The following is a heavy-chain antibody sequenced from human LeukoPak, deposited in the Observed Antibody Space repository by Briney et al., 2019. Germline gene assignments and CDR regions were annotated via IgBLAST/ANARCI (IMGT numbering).Heavy chain of an antibody. CDR3: ARGLGPIAMFDP. CDR1: GYTFTGYY. D-gene: IGHD6-6*01. Sequence: GASVKVSCKASGYTFTGYYMHWVRQAPGQGLEWMGWINPNSGGTNYAQKFQGRVTMTRDKSIRTAYMELSRLTSDDTAVYYCARGLGPIAMFDPWGQGTLVTVSS. J-gene: IGHJ5*02. V-gene: IGHV1-2*02. CDR2: INPNSGGT.